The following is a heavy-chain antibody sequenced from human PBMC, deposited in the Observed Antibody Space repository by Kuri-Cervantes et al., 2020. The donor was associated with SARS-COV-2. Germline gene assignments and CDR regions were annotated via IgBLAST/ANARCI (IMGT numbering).Heavy chain of an antibody. D-gene: IGHD2-2*01. CDR1: GGSFSGYY. V-gene: IGHV4-34*01. Sequence: SETLSLTCAVYGGSFSGYYWGWIRQPPGKGLEWIGEINHSGSTNYNPSLKSRVTISVDTSKNQFSLKLSSVTAADTAVYYCARGFGDIVVVPAAREYNWFDPWGQGTLVTVSS. CDR3: ARGFGDIVVVPAAREYNWFDP. J-gene: IGHJ5*02. CDR2: INHSGST.